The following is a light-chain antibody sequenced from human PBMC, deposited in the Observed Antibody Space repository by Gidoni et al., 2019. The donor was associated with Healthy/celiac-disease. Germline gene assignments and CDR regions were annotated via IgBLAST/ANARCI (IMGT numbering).Light chain of an antibody. Sequence: SYELTQPPSVSVSPGQTASITCSGDKLGDKYACCYQQKPGQSPVLVIYQDSKRPSGIPERFAGSNSGNTATLTISGTQAMDEADYYCQAWDSSKEVFGGGTKLTVL. CDR2: QDS. V-gene: IGLV3-1*01. J-gene: IGLJ2*01. CDR1: KLGDKY. CDR3: QAWDSSKEV.